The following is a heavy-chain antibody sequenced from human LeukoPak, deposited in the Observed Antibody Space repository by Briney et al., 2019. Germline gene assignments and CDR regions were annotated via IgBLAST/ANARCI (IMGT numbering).Heavy chain of an antibody. Sequence: ASVKVSCKASGYTFTSYGISWVRQAPGQGLEWMGWISAYNGNTNYAQKLQGRVTMTTDTSTSTAYMELRSLRSDDTAVYYCAKERVRFGSGSSYYFGHWGQGTLVTVSS. CDR2: ISAYNGNT. CDR1: GYTFTSYG. CDR3: AKERVRFGSGSSYYFGH. D-gene: IGHD3-10*01. J-gene: IGHJ4*02. V-gene: IGHV1-18*01.